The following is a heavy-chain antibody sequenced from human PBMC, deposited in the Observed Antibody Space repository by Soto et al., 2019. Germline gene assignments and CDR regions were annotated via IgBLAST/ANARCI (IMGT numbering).Heavy chain of an antibody. V-gene: IGHV4-4*02. J-gene: IGHJ4*02. D-gene: IGHD4-17*01. Sequence: SETLSLTCAVSGGSISSSNWWSWVRQPPGKGLEWIGEIYHSGSTKYNPSLKSRVTISVDKSKNQFSLKLSSVTAADTAVYYCARVGYGDPSTYFDYWGQGTLVTGSS. CDR1: GGSISSSNW. CDR2: IYHSGST. CDR3: ARVGYGDPSTYFDY.